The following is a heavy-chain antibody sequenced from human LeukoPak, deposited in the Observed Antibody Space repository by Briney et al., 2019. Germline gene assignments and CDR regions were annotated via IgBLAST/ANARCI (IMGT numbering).Heavy chain of an antibody. V-gene: IGHV4-34*01. CDR2: INHSGST. CDR3: ARDGTMVRGPYYYYGMDV. D-gene: IGHD3-10*01. CDR1: GGSFSGYY. J-gene: IGHJ6*02. Sequence: SETLSLTCAVYGGSFSGYYWSWIRQPPGKGLEWIGEINHSGSTNFNPSLKSRITISVDTSKNQFSLKLSSVTAADTAVYYCARDGTMVRGPYYYYGMDVWGQGTTVTVSS.